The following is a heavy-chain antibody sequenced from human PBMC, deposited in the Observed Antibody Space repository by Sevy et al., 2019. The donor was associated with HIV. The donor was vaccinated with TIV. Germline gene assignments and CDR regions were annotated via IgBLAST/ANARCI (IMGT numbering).Heavy chain of an antibody. D-gene: IGHD6-13*01. V-gene: IGHV3-7*01. CDR3: VRAIAADGSF. CDR2: IKQDGSVK. Sequence: GGSLRLSCVASGFTLNSYWMSWVRQAPGKGLEWVANIKQDGSVKYYVNSVKGRFTISRDNARNLLYLQMNSLRVEDTDLYYCVRAIAADGSFWGQGTLVTVSS. CDR1: GFTLNSYW. J-gene: IGHJ4*02.